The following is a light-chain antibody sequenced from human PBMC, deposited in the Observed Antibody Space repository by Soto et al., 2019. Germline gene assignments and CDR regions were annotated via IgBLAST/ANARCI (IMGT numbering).Light chain of an antibody. Sequence: EIVLTQSPATLSLSPGNRATLSCRASQSVSSYLAWYQQKPGQAPRLLIYDASNRATGIPARFSGSGSGTDFTRTITSLEPEDVAVYYCQQRSNWPSTFGGGTKVEIK. CDR2: DAS. V-gene: IGKV3-11*01. CDR1: QSVSSY. J-gene: IGKJ4*01. CDR3: QQRSNWPST.